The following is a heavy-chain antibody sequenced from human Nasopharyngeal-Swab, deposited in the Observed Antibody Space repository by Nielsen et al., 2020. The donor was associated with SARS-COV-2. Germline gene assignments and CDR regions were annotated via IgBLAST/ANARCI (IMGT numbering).Heavy chain of an antibody. D-gene: IGHD6-13*01. CDR1: GYTFTSYA. CDR2: INTNTGNP. V-gene: IGHV7-4-1*02. J-gene: IGHJ4*02. Sequence: ASVKVSCKASGYTFTSYAMNWVRQAPGQWLEWMGWINTNTGNPTYAQGFTGRFVFSLDTSVSTAYLQISSLKAEDTAVYYCSLGIAAAGYYYFDYWGQGTLVTVSS. CDR3: SLGIAAAGYYYFDY.